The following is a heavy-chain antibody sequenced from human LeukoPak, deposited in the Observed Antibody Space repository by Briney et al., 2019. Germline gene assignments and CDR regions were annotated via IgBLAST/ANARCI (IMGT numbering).Heavy chain of an antibody. D-gene: IGHD1-26*01. CDR3: ASGIRAFDN. J-gene: IGHJ4*02. CDR2: ISGSGGST. CDR1: GFTFSSYG. V-gene: IGHV3-23*01. Sequence: GGTLRLSCAASGFTFSSYGMSWVRQAPGKGLEWVSAISGSGGSTYYADSVKGRFTISRDNSKNTLYLQMNSLRGEDTAVYYCASGIRAFDNWGQGTLVTVSA.